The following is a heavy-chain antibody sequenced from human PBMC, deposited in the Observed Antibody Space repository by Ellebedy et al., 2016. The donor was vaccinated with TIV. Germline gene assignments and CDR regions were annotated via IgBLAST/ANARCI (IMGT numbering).Heavy chain of an antibody. V-gene: IGHV3-7*03. J-gene: IGHJ4*02. CDR2: MKEDGYTK. CDR1: GFIFTSYT. CDR3: TREHWGVDY. Sequence: GGSLRLSCVASGFIFTSYTMSWVRQAQGKGLEWVANMKEDGYTKNYVDSVKGRFTISRDDAKNSLYLQMNSLRVEDTSVYYCTREHWGVDYWGQGTLVTVSS. D-gene: IGHD3-10*01.